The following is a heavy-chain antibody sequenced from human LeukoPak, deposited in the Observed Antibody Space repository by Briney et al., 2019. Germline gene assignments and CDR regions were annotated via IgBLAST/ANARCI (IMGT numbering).Heavy chain of an antibody. V-gene: IGHV4-39*07. CDR3: AGSYCSSTSCYLAHWFDP. Sequence: SETLSLTCTVSGGSISSSSYYWGWIRQPPGKGLEWIGSIYYSGSTYYNPSLKSRVTISVDTSKNQFSLKLSSVTAADTAVYYCAGSYCSSTSCYLAHWFDPWGQGTLVTVSS. J-gene: IGHJ5*02. CDR2: IYYSGST. CDR1: GGSISSSSYY. D-gene: IGHD2-2*01.